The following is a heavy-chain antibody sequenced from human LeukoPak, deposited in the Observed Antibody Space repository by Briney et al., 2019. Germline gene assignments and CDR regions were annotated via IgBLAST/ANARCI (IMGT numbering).Heavy chain of an antibody. V-gene: IGHV4-59*08. Sequence: SETLSLTCTVSGGSISSYYWSWIRQPPGKGLEWIGYIYYSGSTNYNPSLKSRVTISVDTSKNQFSLKLSSVTAADTAVYYCARHDPYYVILTDDKKAFDIWGQGTMVTVSS. CDR2: IYYSGST. CDR1: GGSISSYY. CDR3: ARHDPYYVILTDDKKAFDI. D-gene: IGHD3-9*01. J-gene: IGHJ3*02.